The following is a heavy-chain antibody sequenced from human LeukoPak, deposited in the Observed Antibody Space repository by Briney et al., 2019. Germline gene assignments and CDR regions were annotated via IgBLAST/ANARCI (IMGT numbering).Heavy chain of an antibody. Sequence: PGGSLRLSCAASGFTFDDYGMSWVRQAPGKGLEWVSGINWNGGSTGYADSVKGRFTISRDSSKNTLYLQMNSLRPEDTAVYYCARARPSMWIDYWGQGTLVTVSS. D-gene: IGHD5-12*01. CDR3: ARARPSMWIDY. CDR2: INWNGGST. V-gene: IGHV3-20*04. J-gene: IGHJ4*02. CDR1: GFTFDDYG.